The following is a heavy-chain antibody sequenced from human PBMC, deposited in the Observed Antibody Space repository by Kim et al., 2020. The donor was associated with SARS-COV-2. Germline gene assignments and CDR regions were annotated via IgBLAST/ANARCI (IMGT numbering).Heavy chain of an antibody. CDR1: GFTFSSYE. CDR3: ASNGGDFFDY. CDR2: ISSSGSAV. V-gene: IGHV3-48*03. D-gene: IGHD3-16*01. J-gene: IGHJ4*02. Sequence: GGSLRLSCTASGFTFSSYEFNWVRQAPGKGLEWLSYISSSGSAVYYADSVKGRFTMSRDNVRKLVYLQVDNVGVEDTAVYYCASNGGDFFDYWGQGTLVTVSS.